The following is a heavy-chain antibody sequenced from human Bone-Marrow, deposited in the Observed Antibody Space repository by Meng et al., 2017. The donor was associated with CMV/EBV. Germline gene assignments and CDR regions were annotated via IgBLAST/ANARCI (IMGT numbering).Heavy chain of an antibody. Sequence: ASVKVSCKASGYTFTGYHIHWVRQAPGQGLQWMGLIKPNSGDTNYAQEFQGRVTMTRDTSISTAYMELSRLASDDTAVYYRTRDLTTSLPRVDDWGQGTLVTVSS. CDR1: GYTFTGYH. V-gene: IGHV1-2*02. CDR3: TRDLTTSLPRVDD. J-gene: IGHJ4*02. CDR2: IKPNSGDT. D-gene: IGHD2-2*01.